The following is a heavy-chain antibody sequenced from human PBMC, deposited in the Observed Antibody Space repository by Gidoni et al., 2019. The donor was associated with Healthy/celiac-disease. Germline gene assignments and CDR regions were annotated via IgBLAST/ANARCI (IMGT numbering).Heavy chain of an antibody. CDR3: ASSYCSSTSCPPGDY. D-gene: IGHD2-2*01. Sequence: EVQLLESGDGLVQPGGSLRLSCAASGFTFSSYAMSWVRQAPGKGLEWVSAISGSGGSTYYADSVKGRFTISRDNSKNTLYLQMNSLRAEDTAVYYCASSYCSSTSCPPGDYWGQGTLVTVSS. V-gene: IGHV3-23*01. J-gene: IGHJ4*02. CDR2: ISGSGGST. CDR1: GFTFSSYA.